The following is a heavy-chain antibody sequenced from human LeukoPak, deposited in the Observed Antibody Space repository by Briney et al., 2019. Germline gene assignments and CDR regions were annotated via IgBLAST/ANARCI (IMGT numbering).Heavy chain of an antibody. J-gene: IGHJ4*02. CDR1: GFTFSSSA. V-gene: IGHV3-23*01. D-gene: IGHD1-26*01. CDR2: ITDSGDGE. CDR3: AKDSPVATR. Sequence: GGSLRLSCAAFGFTFSSSAMSWVRQAPGKGLAWVSSITDSGDGEYYADSVKGRFTISRDDSKNTLYLQMNSLRAEDTAVYYCAKDSPVATRWGQGTLVTVSS.